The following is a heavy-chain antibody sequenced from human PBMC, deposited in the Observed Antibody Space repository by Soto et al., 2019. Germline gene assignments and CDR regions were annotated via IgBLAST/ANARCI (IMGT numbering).Heavy chain of an antibody. CDR3: AKDGSGNYRVYGMDV. CDR1: GFIPSSYA. D-gene: IGHD3-10*01. CDR2: ISGSGGST. V-gene: IGHV3-23*01. J-gene: IGHJ6*02. Sequence: PGGSLRLSCVVSGFIPSSYAMSWVRQAPGKGLEWVSGISGSGGSTYYADSVKGRFTISRDNSKSTLYLQMNSLRAEDTAVYYCAKDGSGNYRVYGMDVWGQGTTVTVSS.